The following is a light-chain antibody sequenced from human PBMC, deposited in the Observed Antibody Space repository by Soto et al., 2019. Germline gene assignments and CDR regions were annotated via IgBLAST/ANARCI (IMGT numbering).Light chain of an antibody. Sequence: QSALTQPASVSGSPGQSITISCTGTSSDVDTYIYISWYQQHPGKAPKLIIYDVTNRPPGVSNRFSGSKSGNTASLTISGLQTEDEADYYCCSLTTSHTYVFGSGTKLTVL. CDR2: DVT. J-gene: IGLJ1*01. CDR1: SSDVDTYIY. CDR3: CSLTTSHTYV. V-gene: IGLV2-14*03.